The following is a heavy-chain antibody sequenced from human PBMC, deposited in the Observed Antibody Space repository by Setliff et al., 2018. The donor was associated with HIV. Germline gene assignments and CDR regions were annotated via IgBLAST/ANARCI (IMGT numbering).Heavy chain of an antibody. Sequence: GGSLRLSCGASGFSFGNHWMCWVRLAPGKGLVWVSRINSDGSITDYADSVKGRFTISRDNAKNTLYMQMNSLRAEDTAVYYCARPYTVWVYGMDLWGQGTTVTVS. J-gene: IGHJ6*02. CDR3: ARPYTVWVYGMDL. CDR1: GFSFGNHW. V-gene: IGHV3-74*01. D-gene: IGHD2-8*01. CDR2: INSDGSIT.